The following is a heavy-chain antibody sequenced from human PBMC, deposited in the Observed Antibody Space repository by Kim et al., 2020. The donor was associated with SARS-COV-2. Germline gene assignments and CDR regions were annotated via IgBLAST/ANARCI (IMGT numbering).Heavy chain of an antibody. J-gene: IGHJ6*02. D-gene: IGHD3-22*01. Sequence: GGSLRLSCAASGFTFSSYWMSWVRQAPGKGLEWVANIKQDGSEKYYVDSVKGRFTISRDNAKNSLYLQMNSLRAEDTAVYYCASRYYYDSSYYGMDVWGQGTTVTVSS. CDR2: IKQDGSEK. CDR3: ASRYYYDSSYYGMDV. CDR1: GFTFSSYW. V-gene: IGHV3-7*01.